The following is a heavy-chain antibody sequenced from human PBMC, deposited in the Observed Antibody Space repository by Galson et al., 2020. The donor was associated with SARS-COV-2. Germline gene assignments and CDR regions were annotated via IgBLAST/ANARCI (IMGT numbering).Heavy chain of an antibody. CDR1: GGSFSGYY. CDR3: AREGVVILDAFDI. D-gene: IGHD3-3*01. V-gene: IGHV4-34*01. Sequence: SETLSLTCAVYGGSFSGYYWSWIRQPPGKGLEWIGEINSSGSTNYNPSLKSRVTISVDTSKNHFSLKLSSVTAADTAVYYCAREGVVILDAFDIWGQGTMVTVSS. J-gene: IGHJ3*02. CDR2: INSSGST.